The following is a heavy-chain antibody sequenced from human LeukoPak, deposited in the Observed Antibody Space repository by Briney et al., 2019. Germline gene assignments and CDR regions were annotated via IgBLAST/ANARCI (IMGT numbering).Heavy chain of an antibody. Sequence: SVKVSCKASGGTFSSYAISWVRQAPGQGLEWMGRIIPILGIANYAQKFQGRVTITADKSTSTAYMELSSLRSEDTAAYYCARWDYGDYFFDYWGQGTLVTVSS. CDR3: ARWDYGDYFFDY. CDR1: GGTFSSYA. J-gene: IGHJ4*02. D-gene: IGHD4-17*01. V-gene: IGHV1-69*04. CDR2: IIPILGIA.